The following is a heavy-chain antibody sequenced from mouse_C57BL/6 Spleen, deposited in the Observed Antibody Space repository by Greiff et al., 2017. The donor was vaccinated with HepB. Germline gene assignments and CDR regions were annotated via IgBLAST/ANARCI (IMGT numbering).Heavy chain of an antibody. D-gene: IGHD4-1*01. Sequence: VQLQQPGAELVKPGASVKLSCKASGYTFTSYWMHWVKQRPGQGLEWIGMIHPNSGSTNYNEKFKSKATLTVDKSSSTAYMQLSSLTSEDSAVYYCARARTGTVPFAYWGQGTLVTVSA. CDR1: GYTFTSYW. CDR2: IHPNSGST. V-gene: IGHV1-64*01. CDR3: ARARTGTVPFAY. J-gene: IGHJ3*01.